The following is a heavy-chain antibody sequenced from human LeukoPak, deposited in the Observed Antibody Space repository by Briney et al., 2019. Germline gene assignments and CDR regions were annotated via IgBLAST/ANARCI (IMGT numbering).Heavy chain of an antibody. V-gene: IGHV4-59*01. D-gene: IGHD3-22*01. J-gene: IGHJ4*02. CDR2: ISYSGST. Sequence: SETLSLTCTVSDGSINGYLWSWIRQPPGKGLEWIGYISYSGSTNYNPSLQSRVTMTRDTSTSTVYMELSSLRSEDTAVYYCARYPEYYYDSSGPLGYWGQGTLVTVSS. CDR1: DGSINGYL. CDR3: ARYPEYYYDSSGPLGY.